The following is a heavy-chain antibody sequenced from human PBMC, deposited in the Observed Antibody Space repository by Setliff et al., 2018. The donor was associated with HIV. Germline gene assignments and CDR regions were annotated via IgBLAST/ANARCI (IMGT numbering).Heavy chain of an antibody. J-gene: IGHJ4*02. Sequence: GASVKVSCKASGYTFTSYAMHWVRQAPGQRLEWMGWINAGIGNTKYSQKFQGRVTITRDTSASTAYMELSSLRPEDTAVYYCASPTAIPHWGQGTLVTVS. CDR3: ASPTAIPH. CDR2: INAGIGNT. V-gene: IGHV1-3*01. CDR1: GYTFTSYA. D-gene: IGHD2-21*02.